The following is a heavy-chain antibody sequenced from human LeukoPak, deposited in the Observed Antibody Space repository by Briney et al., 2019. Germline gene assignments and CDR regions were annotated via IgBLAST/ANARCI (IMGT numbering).Heavy chain of an antibody. CDR1: GYSLSDNG. Sequence: ASVKVSCKTSGYSLSDNGLYWVRQAPGHGVAWMGWISPFYGNPKYVENLEGRVTMTTDAYTNTPYTELRSLASHDTAVYYCAREGLGKYMAHDAFDLWGEGTMVIVSS. V-gene: IGHV1-18*04. CDR2: ISPFYGNP. CDR3: AREGLGKYMAHDAFDL. D-gene: IGHD3-16*01. J-gene: IGHJ3*01.